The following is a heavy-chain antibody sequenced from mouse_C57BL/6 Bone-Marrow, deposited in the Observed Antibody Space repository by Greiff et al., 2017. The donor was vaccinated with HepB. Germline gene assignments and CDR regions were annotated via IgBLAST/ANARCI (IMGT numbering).Heavy chain of an antibody. V-gene: IGHV1-50*01. D-gene: IGHD3-2*02. CDR1: GYTFTSYW. CDR3: ARRLLFDY. CDR2: IDPSDSYT. J-gene: IGHJ2*01. Sequence: QVQLQQPGAELVKPGASAKLSCKASGYTFTSYWMQWVKQRPGQGLEWIGEIDPSDSYTNYNQKFKGKATLTVDTSSSTAYMQLSSLTSEDSAVYYCARRLLFDYWGQGTTLTVSS.